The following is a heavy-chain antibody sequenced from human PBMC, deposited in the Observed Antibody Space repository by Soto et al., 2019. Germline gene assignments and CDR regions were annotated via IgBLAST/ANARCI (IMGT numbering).Heavy chain of an antibody. J-gene: IGHJ3*02. CDR3: AREMEGAAAAGTVVAFDI. CDR2: INTSSGST. Sequence: GASVKVSCKASGYSFTGFGISWLRQAPGQGLEWMGWINTSSGSTNYAQKVQGWVTMTRDTSISTAYMELSRLRSDDTAVYYCAREMEGAAAAGTVVAFDIWGQGTMVTVSS. CDR1: GYSFTGFG. D-gene: IGHD6-13*01. V-gene: IGHV1-2*04.